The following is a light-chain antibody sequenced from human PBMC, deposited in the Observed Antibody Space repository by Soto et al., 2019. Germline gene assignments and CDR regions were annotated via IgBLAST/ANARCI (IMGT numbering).Light chain of an antibody. CDR3: QQRLNWPPLT. CDR1: QSVSSY. CDR2: DAS. J-gene: IGKJ4*01. V-gene: IGKV3-11*01. Sequence: EIVLTQSPATLSLSPGERATLSCRASQSVSSYLVWYQQKPGQAPRLLIYDASNRATGIPARFSGSGSGTDFPLTISSLEPEDFAVYYCQQRLNWPPLTFGGGTKVEIK.